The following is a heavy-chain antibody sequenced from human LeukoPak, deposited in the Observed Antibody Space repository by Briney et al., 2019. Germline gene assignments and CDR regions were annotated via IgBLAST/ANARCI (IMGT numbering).Heavy chain of an antibody. J-gene: IGHJ3*02. CDR1: GYTFTGYY. V-gene: IGHV1-2*02. Sequence: GASVKVSCKASGYTFTGYYMHWVRQAPGEGLEWMGWINPNSGDTNYAQKFQGRVTMTRDTSISTAYMELSRLRSDDTAVYYCARSSWGVVVPTAADAFDIWGQGTMVTVSS. CDR2: INPNSGDT. CDR3: ARSSWGVVVPTAADAFDI. D-gene: IGHD2-2*01.